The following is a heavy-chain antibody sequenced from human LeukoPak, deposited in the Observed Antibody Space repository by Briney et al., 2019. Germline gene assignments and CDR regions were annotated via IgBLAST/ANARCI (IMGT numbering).Heavy chain of an antibody. CDR1: GDTSNNYV. Sequence: GASVKVSCKASGDTSNNYVFSWLRQAPGQGLEWMGRIIPFFDVTNSAQKFQGRVTMTRDTSTRTVYMELSSLRSEDTAVYYCTREGAYGTHGFDYWGQGTLITVSS. J-gene: IGHJ4*02. D-gene: IGHD4-17*01. CDR2: IIPFFDVT. CDR3: TREGAYGTHGFDY. V-gene: IGHV1-69*04.